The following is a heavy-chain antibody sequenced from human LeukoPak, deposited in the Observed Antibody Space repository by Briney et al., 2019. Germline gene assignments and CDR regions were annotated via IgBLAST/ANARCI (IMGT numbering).Heavy chain of an antibody. V-gene: IGHV1-8*03. CDR1: GYTFTSYD. Sequence: GASVKVSCKASGYTFTSYDINSVRQATGQGLEWMGWMNPNSGNTGYAQKFQGRVTITRNTSISTAYMELSSLRSEDTAVDYCAIRSHLGYCSGGSCYSEIDYWGQGTLVTVSS. CDR3: AIRSHLGYCSGGSCYSEIDY. D-gene: IGHD2-15*01. J-gene: IGHJ4*02. CDR2: MNPNSGNT.